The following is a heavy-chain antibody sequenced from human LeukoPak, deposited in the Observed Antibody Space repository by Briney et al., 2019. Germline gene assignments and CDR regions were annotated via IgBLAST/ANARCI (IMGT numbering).Heavy chain of an antibody. V-gene: IGHV5-51*01. CDR2: IYPGDSDT. D-gene: IGHD1-1*01. J-gene: IGHJ5*02. CDR3: ARTGINNWFDP. CDR1: GYSFTNYW. Sequence: GESLKISFQSSGYSFTNYWIGWVRQMPGKGVEWMGIIYPGDSDTRYSPSFQGRVTISADKSISTAYLQWSSLKASETAMYYCARTGINNWFDPWGQGTLVTVSS.